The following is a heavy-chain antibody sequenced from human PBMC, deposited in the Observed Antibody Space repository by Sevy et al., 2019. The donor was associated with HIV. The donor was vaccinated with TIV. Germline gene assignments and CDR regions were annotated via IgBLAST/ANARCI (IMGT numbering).Heavy chain of an antibody. CDR1: GYTFTSYG. D-gene: IGHD6-13*01. V-gene: IGHV1-18*04. Sequence: ASVKVSCKASGYTFTSYGISWVRQAPGQGLEWMGWISAYNGNTNYAQKLQGRVTMTTDTSTSTAYMELRSLTSDDTAVYYCARSKGSSSWANWFDPWGQGTLVTVS. J-gene: IGHJ5*02. CDR3: ARSKGSSSWANWFDP. CDR2: ISAYNGNT.